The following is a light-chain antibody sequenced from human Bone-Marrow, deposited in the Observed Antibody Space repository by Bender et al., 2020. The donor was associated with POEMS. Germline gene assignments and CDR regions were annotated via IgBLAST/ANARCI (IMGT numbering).Light chain of an antibody. CDR3: QSYDNSLGGWV. J-gene: IGLJ3*02. V-gene: IGLV1-44*01. CDR1: SSNIGRNT. Sequence: QSALTQSPSASGTPGQRVTISCSGSSSNIGRNTVDWYQQFPGMAPKLLIHTTSDRPSGVPDRFSGSKSGTSAPLAITGLQAEDEGDYYCQSYDNSLGGWVFGGGTKLTVL. CDR2: TTS.